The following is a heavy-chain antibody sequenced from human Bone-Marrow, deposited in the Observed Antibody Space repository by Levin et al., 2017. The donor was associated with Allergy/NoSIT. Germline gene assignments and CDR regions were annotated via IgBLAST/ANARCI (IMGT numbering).Heavy chain of an antibody. CDR3: ARLVTGTTYFDY. J-gene: IGHJ4*02. Sequence: SETLSLTCTVYGDSLSGCFWTWIRQSPEKGLEWIGEINQSGTTNYNPSLKSAVSIFLDTSNNQFSLRLSSVNAADTAVYYCARLVTGTTYFDYWGQGALVTVSS. D-gene: IGHD1-7*01. CDR2: INQSGTT. V-gene: IGHV4-34*01. CDR1: GDSLSGCF.